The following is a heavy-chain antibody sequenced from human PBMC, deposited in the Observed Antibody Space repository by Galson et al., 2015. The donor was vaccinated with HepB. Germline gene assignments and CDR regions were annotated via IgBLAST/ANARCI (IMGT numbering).Heavy chain of an antibody. D-gene: IGHD2-2*01. V-gene: IGHV1-69*13. CDR3: ASMADIVVVPTAMGH. CDR2: IIPIFATT. J-gene: IGHJ4*02. CDR1: EDIFSSYA. Sequence: SVKVSCKASEDIFSSYAISWVRQAPGQGLEWMGGIIPIFATTTYAQNFQGRVTITADESTTTAYMELSSLRSEDTAVYYCASMADIVVVPTAMGHWGQGTLVTVSS.